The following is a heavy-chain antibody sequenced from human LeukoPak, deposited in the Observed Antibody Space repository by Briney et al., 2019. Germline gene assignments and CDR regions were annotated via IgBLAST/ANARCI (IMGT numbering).Heavy chain of an antibody. Sequence: GGSLRLSCAASGFTFSSYEMNWVRQAPGKGLEWVAFIRYDGINKYYADSVKGRFTISRDNSKNTLYLQMNSLRAEDTAVYYCASAIQGNWGQGTLVTVSS. CDR2: IRYDGINK. CDR1: GFTFSSYE. V-gene: IGHV3-30*02. J-gene: IGHJ4*02. CDR3: ASAIQGN.